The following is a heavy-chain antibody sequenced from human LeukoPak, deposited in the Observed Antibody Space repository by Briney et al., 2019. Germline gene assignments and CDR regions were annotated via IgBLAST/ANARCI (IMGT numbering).Heavy chain of an antibody. J-gene: IGHJ5*02. CDR3: AIFGSGGS. CDR1: GASISSYY. D-gene: IGHD2-15*01. Sequence: SETLSLTCTVSGASISSYYCNWIRQPPGKGLEWIGYIYYTGSTNHNPSLKSRVSISVDTSKNQFSLKLNSVTTADTAMYYCAIFGSGGSWGQGTLVTVSS. V-gene: IGHV4-59*01. CDR2: IYYTGST.